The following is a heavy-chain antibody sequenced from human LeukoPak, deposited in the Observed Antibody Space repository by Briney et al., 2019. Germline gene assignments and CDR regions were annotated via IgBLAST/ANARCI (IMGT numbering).Heavy chain of an antibody. J-gene: IGHJ5*02. CDR3: ARLSGTYSRGGDP. V-gene: IGHV3-11*01. Sequence: GGSLRLSCTASGFTFSDFHMSWIRQAPGKGLEWVSHISWSGYAIHHPGSVKGRFTISSDNGKNSLYLQMNSLRVEDSAVYYCARLSGTYSRGGDPWGQGTLVTVSS. D-gene: IGHD1-26*01. CDR1: GFTFSDFH. CDR2: ISWSGYAI.